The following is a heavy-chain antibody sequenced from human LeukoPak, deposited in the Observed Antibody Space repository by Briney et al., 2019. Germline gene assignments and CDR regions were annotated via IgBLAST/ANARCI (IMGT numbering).Heavy chain of an antibody. Sequence: SETLSLTCTVSGGSISSYYWSWIRQPLGKGLEWIGYIYYSGSTNYNPSLKSRVTISVDTSKNQFSLKLSSVTAADTAVYYCARPDTIFRKDAFDIWGQGTMVTVSS. D-gene: IGHD3-9*01. CDR3: ARPDTIFRKDAFDI. CDR2: IYYSGST. J-gene: IGHJ3*02. V-gene: IGHV4-59*08. CDR1: GGSISSYY.